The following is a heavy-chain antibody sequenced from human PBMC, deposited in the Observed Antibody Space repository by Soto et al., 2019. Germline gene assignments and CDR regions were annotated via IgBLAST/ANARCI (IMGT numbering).Heavy chain of an antibody. D-gene: IGHD3-10*01. CDR1: CGSFIGYY. J-gene: IGHJ5*02. V-gene: IGHV4-34*01. CDR2: INHSGST. Sequence: PSETLSLTCAFYCGSFIGYYWSWIRQPPGKGLEWIGEINHSGSTNYNPSLKSRVTISVDTSKNQFSLKLSSVTAAGTAVYYCARNVLLWFGLDPWGQGTLVTVSS. CDR3: ARNVLLWFGLDP.